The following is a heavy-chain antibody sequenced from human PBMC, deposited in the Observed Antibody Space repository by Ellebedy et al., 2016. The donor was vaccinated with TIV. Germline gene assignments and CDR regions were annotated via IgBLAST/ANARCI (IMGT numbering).Heavy chain of an antibody. D-gene: IGHD2-2*01. CDR3: ARPAYPSSTGNWWFDP. Sequence: MPSETLSLTCTVSGGSISSSSYYWGWIRQPPGKGLEWIGSIYYSGSTYYHPSLQSRVTISVDMSKNQFSLKLSSVTAAHTAVYYCARPAYPSSTGNWWFDPWGQGTLVTVSS. V-gene: IGHV4-39*01. CDR1: GGSISSSSYY. J-gene: IGHJ5*02. CDR2: IYYSGST.